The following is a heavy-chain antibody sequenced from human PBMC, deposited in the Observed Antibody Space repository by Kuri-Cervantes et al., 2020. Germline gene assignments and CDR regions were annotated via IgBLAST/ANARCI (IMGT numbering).Heavy chain of an antibody. D-gene: IGHD3-9*01. CDR3: AKVGNYDILTGRGMDV. Sequence: GESLKISCAASGFTFSSYGMHWVRQAPGKGLEWVAVISYDGSNKYYADSVKGQFTISRDNSKNTLYLQMNSPRAEDTAVYYCAKVGNYDILTGRGMDVWGQGTTVTVSS. CDR2: ISYDGSNK. J-gene: IGHJ6*02. CDR1: GFTFSSYG. V-gene: IGHV3-30*18.